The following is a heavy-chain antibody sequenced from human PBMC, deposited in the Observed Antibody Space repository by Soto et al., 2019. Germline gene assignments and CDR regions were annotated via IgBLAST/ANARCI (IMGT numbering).Heavy chain of an antibody. CDR3: ARTRGYNSYYFDY. V-gene: IGHV5-51*03. CDR2: VYPGDSDT. CDR1: GYSFTNYW. D-gene: IGHD5-18*01. J-gene: IGHJ4*02. Sequence: EVQLVQSGAEVKKPGESVQISCQGSGYSFTNYWIGWVRQMPGKGLEWVGIVYPGDSDTSYSPSFQGRVTISVDKSNRTAHLQWTSLQASDTAMYFCARTRGYNSYYFDYWSQGILVTVSS.